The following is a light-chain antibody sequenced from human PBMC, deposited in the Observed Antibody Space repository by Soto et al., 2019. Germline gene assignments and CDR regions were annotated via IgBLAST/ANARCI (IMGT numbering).Light chain of an antibody. CDR2: GIS. CDR1: RGIGNN. CDR3: QQYDVWPLT. V-gene: IGKV3-15*01. J-gene: IGKJ2*01. Sequence: EIVMTQSPATLSVSPGESATLSCRASRGIGNNLAWYQQRRGQAPRLLMFGISTRATGIPARFSGSGSATEFTLTISSLQSEDFAVYYCQQYDVWPLTFGQGTRLEI.